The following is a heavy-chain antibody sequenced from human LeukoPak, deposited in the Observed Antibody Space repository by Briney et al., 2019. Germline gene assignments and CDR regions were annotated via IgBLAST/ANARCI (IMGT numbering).Heavy chain of an antibody. CDR3: ARGRDRLRFLANWFDP. J-gene: IGHJ5*02. CDR1: GDTFDTYT. D-gene: IGHD3-3*01. CDR2: FIPAFNTA. V-gene: IGHV1-69*05. Sequence: GASVKVSCKASGDTFDTYTISWVRQVPGQGLEWMGGFIPAFNTAHYARKFQGRVTITMDASTTTDFMEMSSLRFEDTAVYYCARGRDRLRFLANWFDPWGQGTLVTVSS.